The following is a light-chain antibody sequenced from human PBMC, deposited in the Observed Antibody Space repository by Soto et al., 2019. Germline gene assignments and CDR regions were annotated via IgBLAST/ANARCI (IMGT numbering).Light chain of an antibody. J-gene: IGKJ1*01. V-gene: IGKV1-5*01. Sequence: DIQMTQSPSTLSASVGDRVTITCRASPSISSWLAWYQQKPGKAPKLLIYDASSWESGVPSRFSGSGSGTELSLTIRGVQPDEFATYYCQQYNSYWTFGQGNKVEIK. CDR3: QQYNSYWT. CDR2: DAS. CDR1: PSISSW.